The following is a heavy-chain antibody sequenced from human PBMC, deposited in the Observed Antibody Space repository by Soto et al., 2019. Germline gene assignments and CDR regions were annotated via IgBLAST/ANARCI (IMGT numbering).Heavy chain of an antibody. V-gene: IGHV1-46*01. CDR3: AKGSQEQVSVYFALDV. CDR1: GYTFTSYY. J-gene: IGHJ6*02. Sequence: ASVKVSCKASGYTFTSYYMHWVRQAPGQGLEWMGIINPSGGSTSYAQKFQGRVTMTRDTSTSTVYMQLSSLRAEDTAVYFCAKGSQEQVSVYFALDVWGQGTTVTVSS. CDR2: INPSGGST. D-gene: IGHD5-12*01.